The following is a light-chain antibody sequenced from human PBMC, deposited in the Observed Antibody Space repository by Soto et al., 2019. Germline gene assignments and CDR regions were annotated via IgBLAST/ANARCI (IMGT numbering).Light chain of an antibody. Sequence: EIVLTQSPGTLSLSPGERATLSCRASQSVSSSYLAWYQQKPGQAPRLLIYGASSRATGIPDRFSGSGSGTDFTVTISRLEPEDFAVYYCQQYGSSPTFGPGTKVDSK. CDR1: QSVSSSY. J-gene: IGKJ3*01. CDR2: GAS. V-gene: IGKV3-20*01. CDR3: QQYGSSPT.